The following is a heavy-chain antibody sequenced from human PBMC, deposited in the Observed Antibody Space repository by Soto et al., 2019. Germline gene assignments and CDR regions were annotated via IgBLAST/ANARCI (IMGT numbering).Heavy chain of an antibody. J-gene: IGHJ4*02. CDR3: ARGGGHFARTYMITFGGVTPYDY. CDR2: INHSGST. D-gene: IGHD3-16*01. Sequence: SETLSLTCAVYGGSFSGYYWSWIRQPPGKGLEWIGEINHSGSTNYNPSLKSRVTISVDTSKNQFSLKLSSVTAADTAVYYCARGGGHFARTYMITFGGVTPYDYWGQGTLVTVSS. V-gene: IGHV4-34*01. CDR1: GGSFSGYY.